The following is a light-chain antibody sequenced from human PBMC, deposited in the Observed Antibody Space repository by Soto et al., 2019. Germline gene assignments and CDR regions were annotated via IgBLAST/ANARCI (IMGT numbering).Light chain of an antibody. CDR3: QQYYTLPLT. V-gene: IGKV4-1*01. CDR2: WAS. Sequence: DIVMTQSPDSLAVSLAERSTINFDSSQMVLFTSNNKNYLAWYQQKPGQPPKLLLSWASARESGVPERFSGSGSGTLFTLSISSLQAEDVAVYYCQQYYTLPLTFGGGTKV. J-gene: IGKJ4*01. CDR1: QMVLFTSNNKNY.